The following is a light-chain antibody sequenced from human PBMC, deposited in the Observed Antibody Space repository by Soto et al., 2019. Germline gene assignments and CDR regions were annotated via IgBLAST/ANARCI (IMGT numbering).Light chain of an antibody. J-gene: IGKJ5*01. CDR3: QQRSNWPF. Sequence: VSTQSPVTLYLSPGERATLSCRASQSFRGLLAWYQQKPGQAPRLLIYDAYNRATGIPPRFSGSGSGTDFTLTISSLEPEDFAVYYCQQRSNWPFFGQGTRLEI. CDR2: DAY. V-gene: IGKV3-11*01. CDR1: QSFRGL.